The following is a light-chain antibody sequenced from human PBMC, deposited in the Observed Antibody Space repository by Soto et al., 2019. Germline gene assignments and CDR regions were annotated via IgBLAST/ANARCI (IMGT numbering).Light chain of an antibody. CDR3: ISYTVSRSYV. J-gene: IGLJ1*01. CDR1: SSDIGAYDH. Sequence: QSVLTKPASVSGSPGQSITISCSGTSSDIGAYDHVAWFQQFPGKTPKLVIYSVSNRPSGVSYRFSGSKSGNTASLTISGXQADDEADYYCISYTVSRSYVFGPGTKVTVL. V-gene: IGLV2-14*01. CDR2: SVS.